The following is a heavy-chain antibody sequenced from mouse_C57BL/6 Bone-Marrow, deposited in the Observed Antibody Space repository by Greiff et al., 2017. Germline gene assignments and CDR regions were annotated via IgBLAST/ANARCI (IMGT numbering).Heavy chain of an antibody. CDR1: GFSLTSYG. CDR2: IWGVGST. CDR3: ASYYGSSYGGFAY. V-gene: IGHV2-6*01. Sequence: VQRVESGPGLVAPSQSLSITCTVSGFSLTSYGVDWVRQSPGKGLEWLGVIWGVGSTNYNSALKSRLSISKDNSKSQVFLKMNSLQTDDTAMYYCASYYGSSYGGFAYWGQGTLVTVSA. J-gene: IGHJ3*01. D-gene: IGHD1-1*01.